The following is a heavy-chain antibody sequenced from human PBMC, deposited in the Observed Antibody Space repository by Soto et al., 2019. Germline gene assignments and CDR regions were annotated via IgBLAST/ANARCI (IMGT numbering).Heavy chain of an antibody. J-gene: IGHJ3*02. V-gene: IGHV1-46*03. CDR3: ARAPEGDVATYAFDI. D-gene: IGHD5-12*01. Sequence: ASVKVSCKASGYTFTSYYMHWVRQAPGQGLEWMGIINPSGGSTSYAQKFQGRVTMTRDTSTSTVYMELSSLRSEDTAVYYCARAPEGDVATYAFDIWGHGTMVTV. CDR2: INPSGGST. CDR1: GYTFTSYY.